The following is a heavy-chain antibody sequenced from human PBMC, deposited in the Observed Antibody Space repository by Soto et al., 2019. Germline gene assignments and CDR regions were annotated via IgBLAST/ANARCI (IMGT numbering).Heavy chain of an antibody. V-gene: IGHV3-23*01. CDR2: ISGSGGST. D-gene: IGHD3-10*01. J-gene: IGHJ4*02. Sequence: PGGSLRLSCAASGFTFSSYAMSWVRQAPGKGLEWVSAISGSGGSTYYADSVKGRFTISRDNSKNTLYLQMNSLRAEDTAVYYCAKDGLAAYYYGSGSYSGGGYYFDYWGQGTLVTVSS. CDR1: GFTFSSYA. CDR3: AKDGLAAYYYGSGSYSGGGYYFDY.